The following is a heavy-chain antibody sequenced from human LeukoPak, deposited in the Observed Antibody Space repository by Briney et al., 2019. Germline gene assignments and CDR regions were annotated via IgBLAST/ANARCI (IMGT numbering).Heavy chain of an antibody. CDR2: ISWNSGSI. CDR1: GFTFDDYA. D-gene: IGHD3-9*01. Sequence: GRSLRLSCAASGFTFDDYAMHWVRQAPGKGLEWVSGISWNSGSIGYADSVKGRFTISRDNAKNSLYLQMNSLRAEDTALYYCAKGDISNLTGFFDYWGQGTLVTVSS. V-gene: IGHV3-9*01. CDR3: AKGDISNLTGFFDY. J-gene: IGHJ4*02.